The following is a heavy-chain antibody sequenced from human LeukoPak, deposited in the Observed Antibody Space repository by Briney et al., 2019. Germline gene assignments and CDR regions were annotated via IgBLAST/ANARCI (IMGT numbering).Heavy chain of an antibody. V-gene: IGHV1-2*02. CDR2: INPNSGGT. CDR3: AAYDSSGTFDY. D-gene: IGHD3-22*01. Sequence: GASVKVSCKASGYTFSNYGINWVRQAPGQGLEWMGWINPNSGGTNYAQKFQGRVTMTRDTSISTAYMELSRLRSDDTAVYYCAAYDSSGTFDYWGQGTLVTVSS. CDR1: GYTFSNYG. J-gene: IGHJ4*02.